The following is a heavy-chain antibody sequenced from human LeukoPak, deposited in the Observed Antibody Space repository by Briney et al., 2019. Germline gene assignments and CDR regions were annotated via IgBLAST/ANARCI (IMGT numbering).Heavy chain of an antibody. V-gene: IGHV3-23*01. J-gene: IGHJ4*02. CDR1: GFTFSSYA. CDR2: ISGSGGST. Sequence: PGGSLRLSCPVSGFTFSSYAMSWVRQAPGKGLEWVSAISGSGGSTYYADSVKGRFTISRDNSKNTLYLQMNSLRAEDTAVYYCAKDGAKLGMLASFDYWGQGTLVTVSS. CDR3: AKDGAKLGMLASFDY. D-gene: IGHD7-27*01.